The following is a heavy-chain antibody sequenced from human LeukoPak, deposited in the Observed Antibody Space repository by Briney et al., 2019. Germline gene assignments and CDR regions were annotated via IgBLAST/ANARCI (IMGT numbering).Heavy chain of an antibody. V-gene: IGHV4-39*01. CDR2: IYYSGST. CDR1: GGSISSSSYY. CDR3: ARHRNDCSGGSCYSGYYYGMDV. J-gene: IGHJ6*02. D-gene: IGHD2-15*01. Sequence: PSETLSLTCTVSGGSISSSSYYWGWIRQPPGKGLEWIGSIYYSGSTYYNPSLKSRVTISVDTSKNQLSLKLSSVTAADTAVYYCARHRNDCSGGSCYSGYYYGMDVWGQGTTVTVSS.